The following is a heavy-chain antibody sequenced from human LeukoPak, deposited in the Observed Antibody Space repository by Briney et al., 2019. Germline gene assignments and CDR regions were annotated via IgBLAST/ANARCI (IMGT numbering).Heavy chain of an antibody. Sequence: PGRSLRLSCAASGFTFSSYGMHWVRQAPGKGPEWVAVISYDGSNKYYADSVKGRFTISRDNSKNTLYLQMNSLRAEDTAVYYCAKDLGYWGQGTLVTVSS. CDR2: ISYDGSNK. V-gene: IGHV3-30*18. CDR1: GFTFSSYG. J-gene: IGHJ4*02. CDR3: AKDLGY.